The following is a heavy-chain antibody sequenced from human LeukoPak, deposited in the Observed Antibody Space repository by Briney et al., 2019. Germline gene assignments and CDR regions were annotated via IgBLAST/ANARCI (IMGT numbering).Heavy chain of an antibody. J-gene: IGHJ4*02. CDR3: AIHYDITPANFDY. D-gene: IGHD3-22*01. CDR2: ISGSGGST. CDR1: GFTFSSYA. V-gene: IGHV3-23*01. Sequence: GGSLRLSCAAPGFTFSSYAMSWVRQAPGKGLEWVSAISGSGGSTYYADSVKGRFTISRDNSKNTLYLQMNSLRAEDTAVYYCAIHYDITPANFDYWGQGTLVTVSS.